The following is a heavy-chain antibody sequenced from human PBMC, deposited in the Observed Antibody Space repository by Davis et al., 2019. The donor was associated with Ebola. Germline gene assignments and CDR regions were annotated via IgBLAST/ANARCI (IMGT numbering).Heavy chain of an antibody. D-gene: IGHD1-7*01. CDR2: INHSGST. CDR3: ARVSTLGLTHYYYGMDV. Sequence: SETLSLTCAVYGGSFSDYYWSWIRQPPGKGLEWIGEINHSGSTNYNPSLKSRVTISVDKSKNQFSLKLSSVTAADTAVYYCARVSTLGLTHYYYGMDVWGQGTTVTVSS. J-gene: IGHJ6*02. V-gene: IGHV4-34*01. CDR1: GGSFSDYY.